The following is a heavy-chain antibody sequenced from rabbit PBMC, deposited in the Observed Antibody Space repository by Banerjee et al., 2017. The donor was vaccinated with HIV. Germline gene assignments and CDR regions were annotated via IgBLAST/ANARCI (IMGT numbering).Heavy chain of an antibody. CDR2: CYTSSAST. D-gene: IGHD1-1*01. J-gene: IGHJ4*01. CDR3: ARDLAAVIGWNFNL. Sequence: QSLEESGGDLVKPGASLTLTCTASGFSFSGSYWICWVRQAPGKGLEWIACCYTSSASTYYASWAKGRFTISKTSSTTVTLQMTSLTAADTASYFCARDLAAVIGWNFNLWGPGTLVTVS. CDR1: GFSFSGSYW. V-gene: IGHV1S40*01.